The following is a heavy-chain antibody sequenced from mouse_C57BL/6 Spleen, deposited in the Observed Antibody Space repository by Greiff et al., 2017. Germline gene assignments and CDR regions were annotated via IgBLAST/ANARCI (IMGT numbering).Heavy chain of an antibody. D-gene: IGHD1-1*01. CDR3: ARTVVAYYAMDY. Sequence: QVQLQQSGAELVKPGASVKISCKASGYAFSSYWMNWVKQRPGKGLAWIGQIYPGDGDTNYNGKFKGKATLTADKSSSTAYMQLSSLTSEDSAVYFCARTVVAYYAMDYWGQGTSVTVSS. V-gene: IGHV1-80*01. CDR1: GYAFSSYW. CDR2: IYPGDGDT. J-gene: IGHJ4*01.